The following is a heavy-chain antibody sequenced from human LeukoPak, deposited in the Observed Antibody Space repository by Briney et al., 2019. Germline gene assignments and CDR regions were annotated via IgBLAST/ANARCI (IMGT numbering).Heavy chain of an antibody. CDR3: GTDAYGDSYDY. CDR2: IGGSGTPT. J-gene: IGHJ4*02. Sequence: GGSLRLSCVASGSTSSSYAMSWVRQAPGKGLEWVSAIGGSGTPTYYADSVKGRFTISRDNSKNTLYLRMSSLRAEDTAIYYCGTDAYGDSYDYWGQGTLVTVSS. CDR1: GSTSSSYA. V-gene: IGHV3-23*01. D-gene: IGHD4-17*01.